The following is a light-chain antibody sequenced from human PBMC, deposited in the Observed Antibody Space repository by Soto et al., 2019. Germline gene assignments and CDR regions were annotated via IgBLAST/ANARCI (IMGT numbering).Light chain of an antibody. CDR1: QGLKF. Sequence: DIQMTQSPSSVSASVGDTVKITCRASQGLKFLAWYQQKPGKAPRLLIYEATNLQSGVPPRFSGSGSGTDFNLTISRLQTEDFATYFCQQANSFTITFGQGTRLEIK. CDR3: QQANSFTIT. V-gene: IGKV1-12*01. CDR2: EAT. J-gene: IGKJ5*01.